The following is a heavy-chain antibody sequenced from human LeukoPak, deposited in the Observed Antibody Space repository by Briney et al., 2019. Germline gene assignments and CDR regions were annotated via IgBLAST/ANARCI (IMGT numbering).Heavy chain of an antibody. V-gene: IGHV3-21*06. CDR3: ARSDDYGDYLVDY. J-gene: IGHJ4*02. D-gene: IGHD4-17*01. CDR2: ITSHSGYI. Sequence: GGSLRLSCAASGFTFSTYAMNWVRQAPGKGLEWVSTITSHSGYIYYADSVKGRFTTSRDNAQNSLCLQMNSLRDEDTAVYYCARSDDYGDYLVDYWGQGTLVTVSS. CDR1: GFTFSTYA.